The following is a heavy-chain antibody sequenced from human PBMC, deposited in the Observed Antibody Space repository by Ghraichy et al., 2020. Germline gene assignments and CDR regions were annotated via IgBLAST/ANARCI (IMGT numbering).Heavy chain of an antibody. V-gene: IGHV4-34*01. CDR2: INHSGST. Sequence: SETLSLTCAVYGGSFSGYYWSWIRQPPGKGLEWIGEINHSGSTNYNPSLKSRVTISVDTSKNQFSLKLSSVTAADTAVYYCARVRGPEYSYISSYWYFDLWGRGTLVTVSS. CDR1: GGSFSGYY. CDR3: ARVRGPEYSYISSYWYFDL. D-gene: IGHD5-18*01. J-gene: IGHJ2*01.